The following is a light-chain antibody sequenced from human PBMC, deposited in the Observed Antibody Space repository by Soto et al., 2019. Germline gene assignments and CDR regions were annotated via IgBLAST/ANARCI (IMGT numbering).Light chain of an antibody. CDR3: QQYNNWTDT. CDR2: KAS. V-gene: IGKV1-5*03. Sequence: DIQMTQSPSTLSGSVGDRVTITCRASQTISSWLAWYQQKPGKAPKLLIYKASTLKSGVPSRFSGSGSGTEFTLTISSLQSDDFAIYDCQQYNNWTDTFGQGTKVDIK. J-gene: IGKJ1*01. CDR1: QTISSW.